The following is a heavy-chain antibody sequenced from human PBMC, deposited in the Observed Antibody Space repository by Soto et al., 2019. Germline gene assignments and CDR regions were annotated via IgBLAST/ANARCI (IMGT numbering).Heavy chain of an antibody. J-gene: IGHJ4*02. CDR3: ATGGYYDSSGYAIDY. Sequence: GASVKVSCKASGYTFTGYYMHWVRQAPGQGLEWMGGFDPEDGETIYAQKFQGRVTMTEDTSTDTAYMELSSLRSEDTAVYYCATGGYYDSSGYAIDYWGQGTLVTVSS. CDR2: FDPEDGET. V-gene: IGHV1-24*01. D-gene: IGHD3-22*01. CDR1: GYTFTGYY.